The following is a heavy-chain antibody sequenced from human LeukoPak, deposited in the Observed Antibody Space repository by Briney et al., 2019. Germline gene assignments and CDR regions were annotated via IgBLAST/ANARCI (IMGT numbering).Heavy chain of an antibody. CDR3: ARDLSHYDILTGYYNWFDP. Sequence: PSETLSLTCTVSGGSISSYYWSWIRQPPGKGQEWIGYIYYSGSTNYNPSLKSRVTISVDTSKNQFSLKLSSVTAADTAVYYCARDLSHYDILTGYYNWFDPWGQGTLVTVST. J-gene: IGHJ5*02. CDR2: IYYSGST. V-gene: IGHV4-59*01. CDR1: GGSISSYY. D-gene: IGHD3-9*01.